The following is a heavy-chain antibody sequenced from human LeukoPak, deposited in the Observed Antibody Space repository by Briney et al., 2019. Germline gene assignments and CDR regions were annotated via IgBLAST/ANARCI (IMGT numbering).Heavy chain of an antibody. CDR2: INHSGST. Sequence: NPSETLSLTCSVYGGSLSGYYWSWIRQPPGKGLEWIGEINHSGSTNYNPSLKSRVTVSVDTPKNQFSLKLSSVTAADTAVYYCARIMTTVTTAWFVPWGQGTLVTVSS. CDR3: ARIMTTVTTAWFVP. J-gene: IGHJ5*02. D-gene: IGHD4-17*01. V-gene: IGHV4-34*01. CDR1: GGSLSGYY.